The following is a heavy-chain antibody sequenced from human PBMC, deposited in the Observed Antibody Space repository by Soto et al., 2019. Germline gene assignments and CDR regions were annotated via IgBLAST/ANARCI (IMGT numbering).Heavy chain of an antibody. CDR1: GGSISSGGYY. Sequence: QVQLQESGPGLVKPSQTLSLTCTVSGGSISSGGYYWSWIRQHPGKGLEWIGYIYYSGSTYYNPSLKRRVTITVDTSKDQFSLKLSSVTAADTAEYYCARERSSGSPLGKNDYWGQGTLVTVSS. CDR2: IYYSGST. CDR3: ARERSSGSPLGKNDY. D-gene: IGHD3-10*01. J-gene: IGHJ4*02. V-gene: IGHV4-31*03.